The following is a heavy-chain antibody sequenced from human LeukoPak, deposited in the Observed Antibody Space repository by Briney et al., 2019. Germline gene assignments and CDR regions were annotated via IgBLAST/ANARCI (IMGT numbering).Heavy chain of an antibody. V-gene: IGHV4-34*01. J-gene: IGHJ5*02. CDR1: GGSFSGCY. Sequence: PSETLSLTCAVYGGSFSGCYWSWIRQPPGKGLEWIGEINHSGSTNYNPSLKSRVTISVDTSKNQFSLKLSSVTAADTAVYYCARVGLGRWFDPWGQGTLVTVSS. CDR2: INHSGST. CDR3: ARVGLGRWFDP.